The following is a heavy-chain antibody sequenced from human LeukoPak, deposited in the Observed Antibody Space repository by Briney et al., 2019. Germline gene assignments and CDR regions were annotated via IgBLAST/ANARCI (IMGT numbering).Heavy chain of an antibody. V-gene: IGHV3-30*04. CDR2: ISYDGSNK. CDR3: ASGSYYSLDY. D-gene: IGHD1-26*01. Sequence: PGGSLRLSCAASGFTFSSYAMHWVRQAPGKGLEWVAVISYDGSNKYYADSVKGRFTISRDNSKNTLYLQMNSLRAEDTAVYYRASGSYYSLDYWGQGTLVTVSS. J-gene: IGHJ4*02. CDR1: GFTFSSYA.